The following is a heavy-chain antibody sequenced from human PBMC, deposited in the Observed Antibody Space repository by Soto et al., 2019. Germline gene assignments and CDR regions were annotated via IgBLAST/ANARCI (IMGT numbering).Heavy chain of an antibody. D-gene: IGHD3-3*01. V-gene: IGHV3-20*04. CDR3: ARGHSASVGPLYFDF. CDR2: INWNGGDT. J-gene: IGHJ4*02. Sequence: PGGSLRLSCAASGFTFSSFWMSWVRQAPGKGLVWVSSINWNGGDTNYGDSIKGRFTISRDNAKKSLYLQMNSLRDEDTTLYYCARGHSASVGPLYFDFWSQGTLVTVSS. CDR1: GFTFSSFW.